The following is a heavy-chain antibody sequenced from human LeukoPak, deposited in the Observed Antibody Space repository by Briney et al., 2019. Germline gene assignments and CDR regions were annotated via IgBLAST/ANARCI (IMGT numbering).Heavy chain of an antibody. D-gene: IGHD1-26*01. CDR2: INHSGST. CDR1: GGSFSGYY. CDR3: ASDGIGP. J-gene: IGHJ5*02. V-gene: IGHV4-34*01. Sequence: PSETLSLTCAVYGGSFSGYYWSWIRQPPGKGLEWIGEINHSGSTNYNPSLTSRVTISVDTSKNQYSLKLSSVTAADTAVYYCASDGIGPWGQGTLVTVSS.